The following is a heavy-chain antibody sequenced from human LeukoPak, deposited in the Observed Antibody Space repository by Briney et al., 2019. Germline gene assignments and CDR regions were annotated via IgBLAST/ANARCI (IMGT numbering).Heavy chain of an antibody. CDR2: INSDGSWT. Sequence: GGSLRLSCAASGNYWMHWVRQVPGKGLVWVSHINSDGSWTSYADSVKGRFTVSKDNAKNTVYLQMNSLRAEDTAVYYCVSFYETYWGRGTLVTVSS. CDR1: GNYW. D-gene: IGHD2/OR15-2a*01. V-gene: IGHV3-74*01. J-gene: IGHJ4*02. CDR3: VSFYETY.